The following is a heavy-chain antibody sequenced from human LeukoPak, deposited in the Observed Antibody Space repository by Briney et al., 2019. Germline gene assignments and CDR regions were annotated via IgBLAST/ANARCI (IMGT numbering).Heavy chain of an antibody. J-gene: IGHJ4*02. CDR1: GFTFSSYA. CDR3: ARQSSGIAGTDKIDY. V-gene: IGHV3-21*01. Sequence: GGSLRLSCAASGFTFSSYAMTWVRQAPGKGLEWVSSFTSMSRTIYYADSVKGRFTISRDDAKKSLYLQMNSLRVEDTAIYYCARQSSGIAGTDKIDYWGQGTLVTVSS. D-gene: IGHD6-13*01. CDR2: FTSMSRTI.